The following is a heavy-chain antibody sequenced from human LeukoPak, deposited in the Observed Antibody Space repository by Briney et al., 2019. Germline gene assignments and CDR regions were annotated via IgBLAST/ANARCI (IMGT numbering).Heavy chain of an antibody. CDR2: ISGSGGST. V-gene: IGHV3-23*01. Sequence: VGSLRLSCAASVFSFSSYVMSWVRPAPGKGLEWVSAISGSGGSTYYADSGKGRFTISRDNSKNTLYLQMNSLRAEDTAVYYCAKDRGVVVPAAPCYWGQGTLVTVSS. J-gene: IGHJ4*02. D-gene: IGHD2-2*01. CDR3: AKDRGVVVPAAPCY. CDR1: VFSFSSYV.